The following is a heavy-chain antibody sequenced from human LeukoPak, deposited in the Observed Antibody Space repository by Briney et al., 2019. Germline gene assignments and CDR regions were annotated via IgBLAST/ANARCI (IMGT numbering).Heavy chain of an antibody. CDR3: ARDRYVGTTTAGDSDS. D-gene: IGHD1-26*01. CDR2: IGSSGSTI. CDR1: GFTFSDYY. V-gene: IGHV3-11*01. J-gene: IGHJ4*02. Sequence: GGSLRLSCAVSGFTFSDYYMSWIRQAPGKGLEWVSYIGSSGSTIYYADSVKGRFTISRDNAKNSLYLQMNSLRAEDTAVYYCARDRYVGTTTAGDSDSWGQGTLVTVSS.